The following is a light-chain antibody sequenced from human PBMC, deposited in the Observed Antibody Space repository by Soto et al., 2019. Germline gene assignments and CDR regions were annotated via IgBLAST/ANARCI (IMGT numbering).Light chain of an antibody. V-gene: IGKV1-17*01. CDR1: QGIRAA. CDR2: AAS. Sequence: DIQMTQSPSSLSASVGDRVTITCLASQGIRAALGWYQQKPGKAPKRLIYAASSLQSGVPSRFSGSGSGKEFTLTIRSLQPEDFATYYRLQYNSYPLTVGQGTKVDIK. J-gene: IGKJ1*01. CDR3: LQYNSYPLT.